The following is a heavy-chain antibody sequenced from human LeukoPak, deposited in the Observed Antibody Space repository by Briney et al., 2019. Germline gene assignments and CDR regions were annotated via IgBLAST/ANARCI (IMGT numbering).Heavy chain of an antibody. CDR1: GFNFDRYT. Sequence: GGSLGLSCATSGFNFDRYTIHWVRRAPGKGLEWVSLAGWAGGTTFYSDSVRGRFTISRDSGRKSVYLQMNSLTTDDTAFYFCAKELDTMFFDYWGQGALVTVSS. V-gene: IGHV3-43*01. J-gene: IGHJ4*02. D-gene: IGHD3-10*02. CDR3: AKELDTMFFDY. CDR2: AGWAGGTT.